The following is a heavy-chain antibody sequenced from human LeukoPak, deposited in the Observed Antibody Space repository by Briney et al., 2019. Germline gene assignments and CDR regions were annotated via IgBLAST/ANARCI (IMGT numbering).Heavy chain of an antibody. Sequence: SQTLSLTCIVSGGSISSGAYYWSWIRPPPGKGLEWIGYIYYTGNANNNPSLTSRVTMSLDTSKNQFSLKLSSVTAADTAVYYCARDYGGRWFDPWGQGTLVTVSS. J-gene: IGHJ5*02. CDR3: ARDYGGRWFDP. D-gene: IGHD4-23*01. CDR1: GGSISSGAYY. CDR2: IYYTGNA. V-gene: IGHV4-30-4*01.